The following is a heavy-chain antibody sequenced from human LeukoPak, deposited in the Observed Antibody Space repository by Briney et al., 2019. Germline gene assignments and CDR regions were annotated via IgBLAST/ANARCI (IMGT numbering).Heavy chain of an antibody. J-gene: IGHJ4*02. CDR3: ARDCSGGSCYPH. V-gene: IGHV3-7*01. CDR1: GFTFSNYW. Sequence: GGSLRLSCAASGFTFSNYWMSWVRQAPGKGLEWVANIKQDGSEKYYVDSVKGRFTISRDNAKNSLYLQMNSLRAEDTAVYYCARDCSGGSCYPHWGQGTLVTVSS. D-gene: IGHD2-15*01. CDR2: IKQDGSEK.